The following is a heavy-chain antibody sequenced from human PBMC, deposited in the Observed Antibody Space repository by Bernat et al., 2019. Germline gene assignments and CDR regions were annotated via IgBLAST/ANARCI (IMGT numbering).Heavy chain of an antibody. V-gene: IGHV3-33*01. CDR1: GFTFSNYG. CDR2: IWYDGSKK. D-gene: IGHD2-2*01. CDR3: VRDYCSTTSCYDY. J-gene: IGHJ4*02. Sequence: QVQLVESGGGVVQPGRSLRLSCVASGFTFSNYGMHWVRQAPGKGLEWVAVIWYDGSKKYYAASVKGRFTSSIDDSKNTLYLQMNSLRVEDTAVYYCVRDYCSTTSCYDYWGQGTLVTVSS.